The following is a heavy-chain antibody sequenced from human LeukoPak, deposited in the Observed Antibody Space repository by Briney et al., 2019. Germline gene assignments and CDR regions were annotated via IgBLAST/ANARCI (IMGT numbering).Heavy chain of an antibody. Sequence: ASVKVSCKASGYTFTSYYIHWVRQAPGQGLEWMGMINPSRGSTSHAQKFQGGLTMTRDTSTSTVYMELSSLRSEDTAVYYCTRGVQLERRYYNWFDPWGQGTLVTVSS. V-gene: IGHV1-46*01. CDR2: INPSRGST. CDR3: TRGVQLERRYYNWFDP. CDR1: GYTFTSYY. J-gene: IGHJ5*02. D-gene: IGHD1-1*01.